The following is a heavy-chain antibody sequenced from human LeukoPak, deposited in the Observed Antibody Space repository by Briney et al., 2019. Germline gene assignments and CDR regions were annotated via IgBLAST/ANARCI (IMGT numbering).Heavy chain of an antibody. D-gene: IGHD5-18*01. Sequence: GGSLRLSCAASGFTFSSYSMNWVRQAPGKGLEWVSSISSSSSYIYYADSVKGRFTISRDNAKNSLYLQMNSLRADDTAVYYCARESSPGYSYGYPLAYWSQGTLVTVSS. J-gene: IGHJ4*02. CDR2: ISSSSSYI. CDR1: GFTFSSYS. V-gene: IGHV3-21*01. CDR3: ARESSPGYSYGYPLAY.